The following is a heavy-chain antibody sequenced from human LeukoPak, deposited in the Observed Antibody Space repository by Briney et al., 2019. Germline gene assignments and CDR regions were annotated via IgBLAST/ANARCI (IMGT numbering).Heavy chain of an antibody. CDR2: INPNSGGT. CDR3: ARGIMYYYGSGSYLSHSIYMDV. D-gene: IGHD3-10*01. CDR1: GYTFTGYY. Sequence: ASVKVSCKASGYTFTGYYMHWVRQAPGQGLEWMGWINPNSGGTNYAQKFQGRVTMTRDTSTSTVYMELSSLRSEDTAVYYCARGIMYYYGSGSYLSHSIYMDVWGKGTTVTISS. V-gene: IGHV1-2*02. J-gene: IGHJ6*03.